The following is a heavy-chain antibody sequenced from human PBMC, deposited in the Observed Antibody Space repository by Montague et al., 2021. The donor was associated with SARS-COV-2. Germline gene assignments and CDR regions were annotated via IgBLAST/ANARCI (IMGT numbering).Heavy chain of an antibody. D-gene: IGHD3-3*01. CDR1: GGSISYGGYF. CDR2: IYYSGST. CDR3: ARDPWRITIFGVVTRYGMDV. V-gene: IGHV4-61*08. Sequence: SETLSLTCTVSGGSISYGGYFWSWIRQPPGKGLEWIGYIYYSGSTNYNPSLKSRVTISVDTSKNQFSLKLSSVTAADTAVYYCARDPWRITIFGVVTRYGMDVWGQGTTVTVSS. J-gene: IGHJ6*02.